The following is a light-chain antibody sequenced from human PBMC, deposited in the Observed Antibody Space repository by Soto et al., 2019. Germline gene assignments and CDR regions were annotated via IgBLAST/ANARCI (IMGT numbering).Light chain of an antibody. V-gene: IGLV2-23*02. Sequence: QSVLTQPASVSGSPGQSITISCTGTSNDVGSYNLVSWYQQHPGKAPKLMIYEVSKRPSGVSNRFSGSKSGNTASLTISGLQAEDEADYYCCSYAGSSSYVFGTGTKVTVL. CDR3: CSYAGSSSYV. CDR1: SNDVGSYNL. CDR2: EVS. J-gene: IGLJ1*01.